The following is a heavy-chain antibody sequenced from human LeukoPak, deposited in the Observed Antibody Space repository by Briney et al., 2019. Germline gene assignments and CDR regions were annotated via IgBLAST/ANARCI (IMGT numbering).Heavy chain of an antibody. D-gene: IGHD1-26*01. CDR2: IIPIFGTA. Sequence: GASVKVSCKASGYAFTTYSISWVRQAPGQGLEWMGGIIPIFGTANYAQKFQGRVTITADESTSTAYMELSSLRSEDTAVYYCARVPEYSGSYWVYWGQGTLVTVSS. J-gene: IGHJ4*02. CDR1: GYAFTTYS. V-gene: IGHV1-69*01. CDR3: ARVPEYSGSYWVY.